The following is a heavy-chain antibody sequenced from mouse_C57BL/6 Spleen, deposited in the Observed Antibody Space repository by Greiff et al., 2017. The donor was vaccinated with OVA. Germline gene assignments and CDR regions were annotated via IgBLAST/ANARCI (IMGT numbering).Heavy chain of an antibody. Sequence: DVQLQESGAELVRPGASVKLSCTASGFNIKDDYMHWVKQRPEQGLEWIGWIDPENGDTEYASKFQGKATITADTSSNTAYLQLSSLTSEDTAVYYCTRARSRWFAYWGQGTLVTVSA. CDR1: GFNIKDDY. V-gene: IGHV14-4*01. D-gene: IGHD3-1*01. CDR2: IDPENGDT. CDR3: TRARSRWFAY. J-gene: IGHJ3*01.